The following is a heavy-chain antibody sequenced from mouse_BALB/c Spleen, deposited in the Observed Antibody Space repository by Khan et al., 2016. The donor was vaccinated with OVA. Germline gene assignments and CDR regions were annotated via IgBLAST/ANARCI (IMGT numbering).Heavy chain of an antibody. V-gene: IGHV3-2*02. CDR3: ARTARIKY. CDR2: ISYSGST. J-gene: IGHJ2*01. CDR1: GYSITSGYG. D-gene: IGHD1-2*01. Sequence: EVQLQESGPGLVKPSQSLSLTCTVTGYSITSGYGWNWIRQFPGNKLEWMGYISYSGSTNYNPSPKRRISITRETSKNQFNLRLNSVTTEDTATYYCARTARIKYWGQGTTLTVSS.